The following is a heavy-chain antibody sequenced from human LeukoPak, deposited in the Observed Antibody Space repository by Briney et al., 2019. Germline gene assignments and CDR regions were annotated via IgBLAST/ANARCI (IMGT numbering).Heavy chain of an antibody. V-gene: IGHV3-21*01. CDR2: ISSSSSYI. D-gene: IGHD4-11*01. CDR3: ARDGYSNYVGYYYYYYMDV. J-gene: IGHJ6*03. CDR1: GFTFSTYS. Sequence: GGSLRLSCAASGFTFSTYSMNWVRQAPGKGLEWVSSISSSSSYIYYADSVKGRFTISRDNAKNSLYLQMNSLRAEDTAVYYCARDGYSNYVGYYYYYYMDVWGKGTTVTVSS.